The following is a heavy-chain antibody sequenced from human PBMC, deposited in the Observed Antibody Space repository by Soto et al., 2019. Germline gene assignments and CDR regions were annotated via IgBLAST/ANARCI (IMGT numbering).Heavy chain of an antibody. J-gene: IGHJ4*02. Sequence: EVQLLESGGGLVQPGGSLRLSCAASGFTFSSYAMSWVRQAPGKGLEWVSAISGSGGSTYYADSVKGRFTISRDNSKNTLYLRMNSLRAEDTAVYYCAKDRPARSAVAGTADYWGQGTLVTVSS. V-gene: IGHV3-23*01. CDR1: GFTFSSYA. CDR3: AKDRPARSAVAGTADY. CDR2: ISGSGGST. D-gene: IGHD6-19*01.